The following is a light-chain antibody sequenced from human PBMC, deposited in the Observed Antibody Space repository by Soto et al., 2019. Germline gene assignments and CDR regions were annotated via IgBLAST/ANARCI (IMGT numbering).Light chain of an antibody. CDR2: EVS. J-gene: IGLJ1*01. V-gene: IGLV2-14*01. Sequence: QSALTQPASVSGSPGQSITISCTGTSSDVGGYNYVSWYQQRPGKAPKLMIFEVSNRPSGVSIRFSGSKSGNTASLTISGLQAEDEADYYCSSYTSSSTLVFGIGTKVTVL. CDR3: SSYTSSSTLV. CDR1: SSDVGGYNY.